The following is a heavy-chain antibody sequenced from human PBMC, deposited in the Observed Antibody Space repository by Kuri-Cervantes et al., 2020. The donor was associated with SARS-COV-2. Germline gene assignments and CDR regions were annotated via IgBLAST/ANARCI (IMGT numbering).Heavy chain of an antibody. CDR2: ISYDGTTL. D-gene: IGHD6-6*01. CDR1: GFTFGDYA. J-gene: IGHJ4*02. V-gene: IGHV3-30*04. Sequence: GGSLRLSCAASGFTFGDYAMHWVRQAPGMGLEWVAIISYDGTTLYQNSVKGRFTISRDNSRNTVYLQMNSLRREDTAIYYCAREGPHSSSSEVDYWGQGTLVTVSS. CDR3: AREGPHSSSSEVDY.